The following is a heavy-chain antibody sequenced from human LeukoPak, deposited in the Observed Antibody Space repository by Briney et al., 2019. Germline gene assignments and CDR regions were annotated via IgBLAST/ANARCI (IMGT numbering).Heavy chain of an antibody. V-gene: IGHV3-23*01. CDR2: ISGSGGST. CDR3: AKVPFAYSNHIGYYFDY. CDR1: GFTFRSYA. Sequence: PGGSLRLSCAGSGFTFRSYAMSWVRQAPGKGLEWVSGISGSGGSTYYADSVKGRFTISRDNSKNTLYLQMNSLRAEDTAVYYCAKVPFAYSNHIGYYFDYWGQGTLVTVSS. J-gene: IGHJ4*02. D-gene: IGHD4-11*01.